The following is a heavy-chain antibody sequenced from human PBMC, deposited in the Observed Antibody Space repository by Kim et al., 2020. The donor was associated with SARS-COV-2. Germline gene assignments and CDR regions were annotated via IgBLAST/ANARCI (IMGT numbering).Heavy chain of an antibody. Sequence: SETLSLTCAVYGGSFSGYYWSWIRQPPGKGLEWIGEINQSGSTNYNPSLKSRVTISVDTSKNQFSLKLSSVTAADTAVYYCARGHGSSSWIDYWGQGTLV. D-gene: IGHD6-13*01. CDR3: ARGHGSSSWIDY. CDR1: GGSFSGYY. J-gene: IGHJ4*02. V-gene: IGHV4-34*01. CDR2: INQSGST.